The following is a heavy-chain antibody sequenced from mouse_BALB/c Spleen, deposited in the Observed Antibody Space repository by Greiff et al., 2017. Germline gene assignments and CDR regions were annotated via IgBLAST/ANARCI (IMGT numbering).Heavy chain of an antibody. CDR3: ASGGGSLVESSY. Sequence: QVQLKESGPGLVAPSQSLSITCTVSGFSLTSYGVHWVRQPPGKGLEWLGVIWAGGSTNYNSALMSRLSISKDNSKSQVFLKMNSLQTDDTAMYYCASGGGSLVESSYWGQGTLVTVSA. CDR1: GFSLTSYG. CDR2: IWAGGST. V-gene: IGHV2-9*02. J-gene: IGHJ3*01. D-gene: IGHD1-3*01.